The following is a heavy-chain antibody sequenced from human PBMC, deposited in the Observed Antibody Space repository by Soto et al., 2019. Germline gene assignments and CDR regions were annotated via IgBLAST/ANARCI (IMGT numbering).Heavy chain of an antibody. CDR1: GFNFSNFA. CDR2: ISNSGGTT. V-gene: IGHV3-23*01. J-gene: IGHJ4*01. D-gene: IGHD5-18*01. Sequence: LRLSCAASGFNFSNFAMSWVRQAPGKGLEWVSGISNSGGTTYYADSVKGRFTISRDNSKNTLHLHMSGLTTEDTAVYYCAKLTWIQLWSRNCVLDYWGHGTLVTVSS. CDR3: AKLTWIQLWSRNCVLDY.